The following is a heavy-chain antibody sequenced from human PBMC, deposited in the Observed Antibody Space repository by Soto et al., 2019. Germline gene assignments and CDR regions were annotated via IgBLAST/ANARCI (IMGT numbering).Heavy chain of an antibody. J-gene: IGHJ3*02. Sequence: QVQLQESGPGLVKPSQTLSLTCTVSGGSISSGNYLWSWIRQHPGKGLEWIGYIYYSGSTYYNPSFERRATISVDTSKHQFSLKLSSVTAADTAMYYCAREIITATDKDAFDIWGQGTMVTVSS. D-gene: IGHD1-7*01. V-gene: IGHV4-31*03. CDR2: IYYSGST. CDR3: AREIITATDKDAFDI. CDR1: GGSISSGNYL.